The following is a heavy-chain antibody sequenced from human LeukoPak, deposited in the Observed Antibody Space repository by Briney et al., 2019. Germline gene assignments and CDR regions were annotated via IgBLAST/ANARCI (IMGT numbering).Heavy chain of an antibody. Sequence: GGSLRLSCAASRFTFSTYSMSWVRLAPGKGLEWVSGISGSGANTYYADSVKGRFTISRDNSKNTLNLQMNSLRAEDTAVFYCAKYPASGGYFDYWGQGTLVTVSS. V-gene: IGHV3-23*01. J-gene: IGHJ4*02. D-gene: IGHD6-13*01. CDR2: ISGSGANT. CDR1: RFTFSTYS. CDR3: AKYPASGGYFDY.